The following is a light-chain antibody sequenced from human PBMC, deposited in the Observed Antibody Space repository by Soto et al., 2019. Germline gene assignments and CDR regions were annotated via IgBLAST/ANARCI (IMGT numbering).Light chain of an antibody. V-gene: IGKV1-9*01. CDR2: AAS. J-gene: IGKJ1*01. CDR1: QDISSY. Sequence: IQLTQSPSSLSASVGDRVTITCRASQDISSYLGWYQQKPGKAPKLLIYAASTLQSGVPSRFSGSGSGTDFTLTINSLQPEDSATYYCQQYTNTNNPWMFGQGTKVDIK. CDR3: QQYTNTNNPWM.